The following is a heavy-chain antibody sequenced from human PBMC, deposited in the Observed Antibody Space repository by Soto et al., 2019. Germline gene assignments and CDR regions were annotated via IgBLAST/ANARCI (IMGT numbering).Heavy chain of an antibody. V-gene: IGHV1-69*02. D-gene: IGHD6-13*01. Sequence: QVQLVQSGAEVKKPGSSVKVSCKASGGTFSSYTISWVRQAPGQGLEWMGRIIPILGIANYAQKFQGRVTITADKSTSTAYMELSSLRSEDTAVYYCARGEAAAVRFGENWFDPWGQGTLVTVSS. CDR2: IIPILGIA. CDR3: ARGEAAAVRFGENWFDP. CDR1: GGTFSSYT. J-gene: IGHJ5*02.